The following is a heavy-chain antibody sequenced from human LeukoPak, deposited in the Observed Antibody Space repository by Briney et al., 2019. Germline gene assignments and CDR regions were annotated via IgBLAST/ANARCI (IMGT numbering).Heavy chain of an antibody. D-gene: IGHD1-26*01. CDR1: GFTFSGYA. CDR2: INNSGGST. Sequence: GGSLRLSCVTSGFTFSGYAMSWVRQAPGKGLEWVSAINNSGGSTYYADSVKGRLTISRDNSKNTLFLQMNSLRAEDTAVYYCAKAQSGSYFWGQGTRVAVSS. CDR3: AKAQSGSYF. J-gene: IGHJ4*02. V-gene: IGHV3-23*01.